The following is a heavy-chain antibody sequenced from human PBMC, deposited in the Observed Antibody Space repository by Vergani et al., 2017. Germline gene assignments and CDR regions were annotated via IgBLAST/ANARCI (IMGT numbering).Heavy chain of an antibody. CDR1: GGTLRSYA. CDR2: IIPIFGTA. Sequence: QVQLVQSGAEVKKRGSSVKVSCKASGGTLRSYAISGARQAPGQGLEWMGGIIPIFGTANYAQKFQGRVTITADESTSTAYMELSSLRSEDTAVYYCARDLCGYCSGGSCYLDYWGQGTLVTVSS. V-gene: IGHV1-69*12. J-gene: IGHJ4*02. CDR3: ARDLCGYCSGGSCYLDY. D-gene: IGHD2-15*01.